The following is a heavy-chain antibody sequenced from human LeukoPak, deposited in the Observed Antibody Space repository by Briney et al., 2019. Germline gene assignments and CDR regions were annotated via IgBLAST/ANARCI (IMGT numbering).Heavy chain of an antibody. V-gene: IGHV1-46*01. CDR3: ARDSHSGYERDV. Sequence: ASVKVSCKASGYTFSSYHMHWVRQAPGQGHEWMGIINPSDGTTTYAQKFQGRVSTTRDTSTSTVYMQLSSLRSEDTAVYYCARDSHSGYERDVWGQGTTVTVSS. D-gene: IGHD5-12*01. CDR2: INPSDGTT. J-gene: IGHJ6*02. CDR1: GYTFSSYH.